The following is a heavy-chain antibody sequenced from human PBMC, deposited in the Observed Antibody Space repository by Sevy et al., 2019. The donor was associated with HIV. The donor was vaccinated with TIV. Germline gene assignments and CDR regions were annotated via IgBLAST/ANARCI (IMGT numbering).Heavy chain of an antibody. D-gene: IGHD3-10*01. CDR2: IIPIFGTA. Sequence: ASVKVSCKVSGGTFSSYAISWVRQAPGQGLEWMGGIIPIFGTANYAQKFQGRVTITADESTSTAYMELSSLRSEDTAVYYCARDLGYYYGSGRNYGMDVWGQGTTVTVSS. J-gene: IGHJ6*02. CDR1: GGTFSSYA. V-gene: IGHV1-69*13. CDR3: ARDLGYYYGSGRNYGMDV.